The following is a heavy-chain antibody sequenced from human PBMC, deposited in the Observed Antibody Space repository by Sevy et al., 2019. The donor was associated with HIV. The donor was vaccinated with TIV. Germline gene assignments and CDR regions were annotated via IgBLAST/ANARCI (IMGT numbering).Heavy chain of an antibody. V-gene: IGHV4-30-4*01. Sequence: SETLSLTCTVSGGSISSGDYYWSWIRQPPGKGLEWIGYIYYSGSTYYNPSLKSRVTISVDTSRNQFSLKLSSVTAADTAVYYCARGDYVYWFDPWGQGTLVTVSS. CDR1: GGSISSGDYY. D-gene: IGHD4-17*01. J-gene: IGHJ5*02. CDR2: IYYSGST. CDR3: ARGDYVYWFDP.